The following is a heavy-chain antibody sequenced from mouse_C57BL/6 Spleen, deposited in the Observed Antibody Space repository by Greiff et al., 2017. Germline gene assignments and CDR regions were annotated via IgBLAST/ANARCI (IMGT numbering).Heavy chain of an antibody. V-gene: IGHV1-80*01. CDR2: IYPGDGAT. D-gene: IGHD2-12*01. J-gene: IGHJ4*01. CDR1: GYAFSSYW. CDR3: ARKRDCPSYDDAMDY. Sequence: QVQLQQSGAELVKPGASVKISCKASGYAFSSYWMNWVKQRPGRGLEWIGQIYPGDGATNYNGKFKGKATLTADKSSSTAYMQLSSLTSEDPAVXVCARKRDCPSYDDAMDYWGQGTSVTVSS.